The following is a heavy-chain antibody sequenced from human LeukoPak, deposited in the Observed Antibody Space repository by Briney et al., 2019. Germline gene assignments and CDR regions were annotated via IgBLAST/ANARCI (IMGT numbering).Heavy chain of an antibody. J-gene: IGHJ3*02. V-gene: IGHV1-2*02. D-gene: IGHD3-10*01. CDR2: INPNSGGT. Sequence: ASVKVSCKASGDTFTGYYMHWVRQAPGQGLEWMGWINPNSGGTNYAQKFQGRVTMTRDTSISTAYMELSRLRSADTAIYYCATLMVQGDMGAFDIWGQGTMVTLSS. CDR1: GDTFTGYY. CDR3: ATLMVQGDMGAFDI.